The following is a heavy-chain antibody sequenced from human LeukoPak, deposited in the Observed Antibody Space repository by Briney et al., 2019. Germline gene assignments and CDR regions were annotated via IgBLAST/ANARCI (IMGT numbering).Heavy chain of an antibody. CDR2: ISSSSSYI. CDR3: ARDEARELFAFDY. Sequence: PGGSLRLSCAASGFTFSSYSMNWVRQAPGKGLEWVSSISSSSSYIYYADSVKGRFTISRDNAKNSLYLQMNSLRAEDTAVYYCARDEARELFAFDYWGQGTLVTVSS. J-gene: IGHJ4*01. D-gene: IGHD1-26*01. V-gene: IGHV3-21*01. CDR1: GFTFSSYS.